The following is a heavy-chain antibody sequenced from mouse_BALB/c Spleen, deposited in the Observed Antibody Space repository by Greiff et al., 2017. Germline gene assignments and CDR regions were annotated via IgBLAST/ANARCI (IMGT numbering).Heavy chain of an antibody. V-gene: IGHV5-15*02. Sequence: EVQLVESGGGLVQPGGSRKLSCAASGFTFSDYGMAWVRQAPGKGPGWVAFISNLACSIYYADTVTGRFTISRDNAKNTLYLEMSSLRSEDTAMYYCARAYGYLYYAMDYWGQGTSVTVSA. J-gene: IGHJ4*01. CDR3: ARAYGYLYYAMDY. CDR1: GFTFSDYG. D-gene: IGHD2-2*01. CDR2: ISNLACSI.